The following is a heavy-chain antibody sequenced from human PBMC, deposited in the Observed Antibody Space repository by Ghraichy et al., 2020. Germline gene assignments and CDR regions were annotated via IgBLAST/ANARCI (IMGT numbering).Heavy chain of an antibody. J-gene: IGHJ4*02. CDR3: ARGPTETMGKYKNSYYFDY. CDR1: GGSFSGYY. V-gene: IGHV4-34*01. D-gene: IGHD3-10*01. CDR2: INHSGST. Sequence: SETLSLTCAVYGGSFSGYYWSWIRQPPGKGLEWIGEINHSGSTNYNPSLKSRVTISVDTSKNQFSLKLSSVTAADTAVYYCARGPTETMGKYKNSYYFDYWGQGTLVTVSS.